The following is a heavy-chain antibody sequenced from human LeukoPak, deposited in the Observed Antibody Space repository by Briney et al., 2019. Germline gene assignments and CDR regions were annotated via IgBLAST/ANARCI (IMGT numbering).Heavy chain of an antibody. CDR1: GFSFSTYW. CDR2: INQDGSDK. V-gene: IGHV3-7*05. CDR3: ARVPRNWAAFDI. Sequence: PGGSLRLSCAASGFSFSTYWMSWVRQAPGKGLEWVANINQDGSDKYYVDSVKGRFTISRDNAKNSLYLQMNSLRAEDMAVYYCARVPRNWAAFDIRGQGTMVTVSS. J-gene: IGHJ3*02. D-gene: IGHD7-27*01.